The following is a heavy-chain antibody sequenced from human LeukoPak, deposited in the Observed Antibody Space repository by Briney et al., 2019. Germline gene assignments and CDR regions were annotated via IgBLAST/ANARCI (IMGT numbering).Heavy chain of an antibody. J-gene: IGHJ4*02. D-gene: IGHD6-19*01. CDR1: GFTFSSYG. Sequence: PGGSLRLSCAASGFTFSSYGMHWVRQAPGKGLEWVAVISYDGSKNYYADSVKGRFTISRDNSKNTLYLQMNSLRAEDTARYYFARDNDSSGWYFDYWGQGTLVTVSS. V-gene: IGHV3-30*03. CDR3: ARDNDSSGWYFDY. CDR2: ISYDGSKN.